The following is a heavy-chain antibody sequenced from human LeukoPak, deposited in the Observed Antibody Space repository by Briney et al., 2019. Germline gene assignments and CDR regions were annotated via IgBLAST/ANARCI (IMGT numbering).Heavy chain of an antibody. J-gene: IGHJ3*02. CDR1: GLTLSSYG. CDR3: GSIVVVPAARVADAFDI. CDR2: IRYDGSNK. D-gene: IGHD2-2*01. V-gene: IGHV3-30*02. Sequence: GGSLRLSCAASGLTLSSYGMHSVRQAPGKGLEWVAFIRYDGSNKYYADSVNGRFTISRDNSKNTLYLQMNSLRAVETAVYYCGSIVVVPAARVADAFDIWGQGTMVTVSS.